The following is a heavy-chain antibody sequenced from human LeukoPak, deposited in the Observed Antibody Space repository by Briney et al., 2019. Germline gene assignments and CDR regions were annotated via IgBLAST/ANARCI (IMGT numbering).Heavy chain of an antibody. D-gene: IGHD4-17*01. J-gene: IGHJ4*02. Sequence: GASVKVSCKASGYTFTSYAMHWVRQAPGQRLEWMGWTNAGNGNTKYSQKFQGRVTITRDTSASTAYMELSSLRSEDTAVYYCARAMTTVTGGFDYWGQGTLVTVSS. CDR2: TNAGNGNT. V-gene: IGHV1-3*01. CDR3: ARAMTTVTGGFDY. CDR1: GYTFTSYA.